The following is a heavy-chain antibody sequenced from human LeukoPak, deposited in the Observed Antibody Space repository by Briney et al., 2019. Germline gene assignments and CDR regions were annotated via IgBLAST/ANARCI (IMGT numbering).Heavy chain of an antibody. CDR2: VNPDTGNT. J-gene: IGHJ3*02. V-gene: IGHV1-8*03. D-gene: IGHD3/OR15-3a*01. CDR3: AIRGLVAGIYDLVYGFDI. CDR1: GYSFTTFH. Sequence: ASVKVSCKAAGYSFTTFHINWVRQAPGQGPEWMGWVNPDTGNTGFAQKFQGRVTITQNNSVMTVYMELSSLTFEDTAVYYCAIRGLVAGIYDLVYGFDIWGQGTMVTVSS.